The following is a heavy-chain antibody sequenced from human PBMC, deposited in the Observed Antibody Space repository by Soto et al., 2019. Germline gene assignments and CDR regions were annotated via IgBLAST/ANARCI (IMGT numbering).Heavy chain of an antibody. D-gene: IGHD2-15*01. J-gene: IGHJ6*02. CDR3: ARWLYCSGGSCYSDRYYYGMDV. Sequence: GGSLRLSCAASGFTFSSYGMHWVRQAPGKGLEWVAVIWYDGSNKYYADSVKGRFTISRDNSKNTLFLQMNSLRAEDTAVYYCARWLYCSGGSCYSDRYYYGMDVWGQGTTVTVSS. CDR2: IWYDGSNK. V-gene: IGHV3-33*01. CDR1: GFTFSSYG.